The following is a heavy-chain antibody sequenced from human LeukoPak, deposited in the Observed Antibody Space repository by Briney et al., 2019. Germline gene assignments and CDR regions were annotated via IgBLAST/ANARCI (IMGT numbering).Heavy chain of an antibody. V-gene: IGHV3-7*01. CDR1: GFTFSSYW. J-gene: IGHJ4*02. CDR2: IKQDGSEK. Sequence: GGSLRLSCAASGFTFSSYWMSWVRQAPGKGLEWVANIKQDGSEKYYVDSVKGGFTIARDNANNSLYLQMNSLRAENTAVYDCARDPDTYEPTDYWGQGTLVTVSS. CDR3: ARDPDTYEPTDY. D-gene: IGHD3-3*01.